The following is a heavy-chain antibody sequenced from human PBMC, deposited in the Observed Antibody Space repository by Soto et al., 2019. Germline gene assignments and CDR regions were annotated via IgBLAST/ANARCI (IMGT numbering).Heavy chain of an antibody. D-gene: IGHD1-1*01. V-gene: IGHV6-1*01. CDR2: TYYRSKWYI. J-gene: IGHJ6*03. Sequence: SQTLSLTCDISGDSVSSNSAAWNWIRQTPSRGLEWLGRTYYRSKWYINYAVSVKSRITVNPDTSKNQFSLQLNSVTPEDTAVYYCARGSWDDVTGHYFMDVWGKGTTVTVSS. CDR3: ARGSWDDVTGHYFMDV. CDR1: GDSVSSNSAA.